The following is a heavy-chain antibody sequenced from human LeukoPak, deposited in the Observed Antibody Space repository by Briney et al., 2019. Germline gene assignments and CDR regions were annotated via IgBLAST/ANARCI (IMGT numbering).Heavy chain of an antibody. V-gene: IGHV3-23*01. CDR1: GFTFSSCA. D-gene: IGHD2/OR15-2a*01. CDR3: ASGNSNFDY. J-gene: IGHJ4*02. CDR2: ISGSGGST. Sequence: GGSLRLSCAASGFTFSSCAMSWVRQAPGKGLEWVSGISGSGGSTYYADSVKGRFTISRDNSKNTLSLQMNSLRAEDTAVYYCASGNSNFDYWGQGTLVTVSS.